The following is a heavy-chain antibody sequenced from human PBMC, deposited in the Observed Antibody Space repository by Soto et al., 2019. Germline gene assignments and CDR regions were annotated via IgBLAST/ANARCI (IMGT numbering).Heavy chain of an antibody. V-gene: IGHV1-46*04. CDR3: VKEVETVRLVASAL. Sequence: GASVKVSCKASGYTFTPHHMHWVRQAPGQGPEWMGIFNPSDGSATYYADSVKGRFTISRDNSKNIVYLQMNSLRVDDTALYYCVKEVETVRLVASALWGQGTQVTVSS. CDR2: FNPSDGSAT. CDR1: GYTFTPHH. J-gene: IGHJ4*02. D-gene: IGHD5-18*01.